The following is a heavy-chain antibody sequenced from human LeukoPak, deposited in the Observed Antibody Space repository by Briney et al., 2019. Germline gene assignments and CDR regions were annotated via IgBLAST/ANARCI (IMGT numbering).Heavy chain of an antibody. D-gene: IGHD2-2*01. J-gene: IGHJ3*02. CDR3: ARGEDIVVVPAALAFDI. Sequence: PGGSLRLSCAASGFTFSSYGMNWVRQAPGKGPEWVSYISSSSSTIYYADSVKGRFTISRDNAKNSLYLQMNSLRAEDTAVYYCARGEDIVVVPAALAFDIWGQGTMVTVSS. CDR2: ISSSSSTI. V-gene: IGHV3-48*01. CDR1: GFTFSSYG.